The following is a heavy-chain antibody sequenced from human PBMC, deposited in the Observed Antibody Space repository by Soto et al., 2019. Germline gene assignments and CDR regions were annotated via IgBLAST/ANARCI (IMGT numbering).Heavy chain of an antibody. Sequence: GGSLRLSCAASGFTFRSYWMHWVRQAPGKGLVWVSRINSDGSSTSYADSVKGRLTISRDNAKNTLYLQMNSLRAEDTAAYYCASSVLGYRSGGSCYPDVWGKGTTVTVSS. V-gene: IGHV3-74*01. CDR3: ASSVLGYRSGGSCYPDV. CDR2: INSDGSST. CDR1: GFTFRSYW. D-gene: IGHD2-15*01. J-gene: IGHJ6*04.